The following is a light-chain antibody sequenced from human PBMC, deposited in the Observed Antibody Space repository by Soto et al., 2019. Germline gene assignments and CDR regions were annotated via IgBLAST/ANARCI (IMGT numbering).Light chain of an antibody. CDR1: QTVSSN. J-gene: IGKJ1*01. CDR3: HQYNFWPS. Sequence: EILLTQSPDTLSLSPGERATLSCRASQTVSSNLAWYQQKPGQSPRLLIYGTSTRATGVPARFSGSGSGTEFTLSISSLQSEDFAVYYCHQYNFWPSFGQGTKVDI. V-gene: IGKV3-15*01. CDR2: GTS.